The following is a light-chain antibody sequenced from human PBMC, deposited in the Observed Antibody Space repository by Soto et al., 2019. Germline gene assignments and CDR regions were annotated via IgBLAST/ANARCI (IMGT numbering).Light chain of an antibody. CDR1: SSDVGGYNY. CDR2: EVS. Sequence: QSALTQPASVSGSPGQSITISCTGTSSDVGGYNYVSWYQQHPGKAPKLMIYEVSNRPSGVSNRFSGSKSGNTASLTISGLQAEDEADYYCSSYTSSSKLFGTGTKVT. V-gene: IGLV2-14*01. J-gene: IGLJ1*01. CDR3: SSYTSSSKL.